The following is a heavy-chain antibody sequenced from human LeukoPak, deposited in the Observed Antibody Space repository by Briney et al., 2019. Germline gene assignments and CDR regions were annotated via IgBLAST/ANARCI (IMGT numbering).Heavy chain of an antibody. CDR1: GVTLCSSY. CDR2: IYDSGTT. CDR3: AGRAELGRGFDY. D-gene: IGHD7-27*01. J-gene: IGHJ4*02. V-gene: IGHV3-66*01. Sequence: GGCLRLSRAASGVTLCSSYMSWVCEAPGEGGGWGSGIYDSGTTQQTDSLTGRFTISRDNSKNTLYLQTNSLTAADTAVYYCAGRAELGRGFDYWGQGTLVTVSS.